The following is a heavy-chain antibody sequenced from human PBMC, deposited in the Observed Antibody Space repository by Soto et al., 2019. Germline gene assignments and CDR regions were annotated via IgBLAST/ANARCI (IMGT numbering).Heavy chain of an antibody. CDR3: ALRSMSVVPEY. CDR1: GDSISSYY. CDR2: LYYGRSA. D-gene: IGHD3-22*01. Sequence: QVQLQESGPGLVKPSETLSLTCAVSGDSISSYYCMWIRQPPGKALESIGYLYYGRSANYNPSLKSPVTMSVATSTNQCSLTLSSMTAADTAVYYCALRSMSVVPEYWGQGTLVTVSS. J-gene: IGHJ4*02. V-gene: IGHV4-59*01.